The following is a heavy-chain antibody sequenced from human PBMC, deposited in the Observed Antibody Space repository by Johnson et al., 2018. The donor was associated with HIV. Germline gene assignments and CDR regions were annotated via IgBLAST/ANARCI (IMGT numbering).Heavy chain of an antibody. J-gene: IGHJ3*02. CDR3: ARPDLGLWFRESNAFDI. V-gene: IGHV3-20*04. D-gene: IGHD3-10*01. CDR1: GFTVSSNE. CDR2: INWNGGST. Sequence: VQLVESRGVLVQPGGSLRLSCAASGFTVSSNEMSWVRQAPGKGLEWVSGINWNGGSTGYADSVKGRFTISRDNAKNSLYLQMNSLRAEDTAVYYCARPDLGLWFRESNAFDIWGQGTMVTVSS.